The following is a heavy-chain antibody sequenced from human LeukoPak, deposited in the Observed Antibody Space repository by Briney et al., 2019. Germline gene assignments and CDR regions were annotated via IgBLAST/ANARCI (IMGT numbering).Heavy chain of an antibody. V-gene: IGHV3-23*01. D-gene: IGHD6-6*01. CDR3: AKQSSGWPYFDY. CDR1: GFTFSSYA. CDR2: ISGSGGST. J-gene: IGHJ4*02. Sequence: GGSLRLSCVASGFTFSSYAMSWVRQAPGKGLEWVSAISGSGGSTYYADSVKGRFTISRDNSKNTLYLQMNSLRAEDTAVYYCAKQSSGWPYFDYWGQGTLVTVSS.